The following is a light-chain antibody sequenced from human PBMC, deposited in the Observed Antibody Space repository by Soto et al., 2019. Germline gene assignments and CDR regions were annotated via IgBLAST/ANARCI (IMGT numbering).Light chain of an antibody. CDR3: QEYGSSPCT. CDR1: QSVSSSY. Sequence: EIVLTQSPGTLSLSPGERATLSCRASQSVSSSYLAWYQQKPGQAPRLLIYVASSRATGIPDRFSGSGSGRDFTLTISRLETEDFAVEYWQEYGSSPCTFGQGIKLEIK. J-gene: IGKJ2*02. CDR2: VAS. V-gene: IGKV3-20*01.